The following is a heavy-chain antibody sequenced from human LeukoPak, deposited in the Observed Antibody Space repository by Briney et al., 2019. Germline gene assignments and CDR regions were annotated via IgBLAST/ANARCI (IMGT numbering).Heavy chain of an antibody. CDR3: ATTLVPAANSQQYMDV. CDR1: GGSISSGGYY. V-gene: IGHV4-31*03. Sequence: KPSETLSLTCTVSGGSISSGGYYWSWIRQHPGKGLEWIGYIYYSGSTYYNPSLKSRVTISVDTSKNQFSLKLSSVPAADTAVYYCATTLVPAANSQQYMDVWGKGTTVTVSS. CDR2: IYYSGST. D-gene: IGHD2-2*01. J-gene: IGHJ6*03.